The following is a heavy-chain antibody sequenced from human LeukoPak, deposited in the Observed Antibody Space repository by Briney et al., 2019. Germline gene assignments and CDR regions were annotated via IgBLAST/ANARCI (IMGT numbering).Heavy chain of an antibody. D-gene: IGHD4-17*01. CDR3: AAVGGTTVTTVFAFDI. CDR2: IVVGSGNT. CDR1: GFTFTSSA. V-gene: IGHV1-58*02. J-gene: IGHJ3*02. Sequence: ASVKLSCKASGFTFTSSAMQWVRQARGQRLEWIGWIVVGSGNTNYAQRFQERVTITRDMSTSTAYMELSSLRSEDTAVYYCAAVGGTTVTTVFAFDIWGQGTMVTVSS.